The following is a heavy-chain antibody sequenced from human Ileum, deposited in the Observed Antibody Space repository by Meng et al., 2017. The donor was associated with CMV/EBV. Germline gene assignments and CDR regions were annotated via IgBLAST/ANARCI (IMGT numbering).Heavy chain of an antibody. CDR3: ARGVRVGTSREFYFDF. CDR2: INPKSDRT. J-gene: IGHJ4*02. V-gene: IGHV1-2*02. Sequence: QVQLVQSGSEVKKPXASWKVYCXVSGYTFSGYYIQWVRQAPGQGLEWMGWINPKSDRTKYAQKFQGRVTMNRDTSTSTAYMEVSRLRSDDTAVYYCARGVRVGTSREFYFDFWGQGTLVTVSS. CDR1: GYTFSGYY. D-gene: IGHD1-26*01.